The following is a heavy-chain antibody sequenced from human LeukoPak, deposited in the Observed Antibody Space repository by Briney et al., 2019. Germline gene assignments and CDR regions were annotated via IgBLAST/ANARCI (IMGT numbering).Heavy chain of an antibody. CDR3: ARGSMIRGALYYFDY. D-gene: IGHD3-10*01. CDR1: GFIFSSYA. V-gene: IGHV3-30-3*01. CDR2: MSNDGTNK. Sequence: GGSLRLSCAVSGFIFSSYAMHWVRQAPGKGLEWVAVMSNDGTNKYYADSVKGRFTISRDNSKNTLYVQMNSLRPEDTAVYYCARGSMIRGALYYFDYWGQGTLVTVSS. J-gene: IGHJ4*02.